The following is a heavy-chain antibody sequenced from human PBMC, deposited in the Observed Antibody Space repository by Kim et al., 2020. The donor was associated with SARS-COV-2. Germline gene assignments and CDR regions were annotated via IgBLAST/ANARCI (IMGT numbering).Heavy chain of an antibody. J-gene: IGHJ4*02. Sequence: GGSLRLSCAASGFTFSSYSMNWVRQAPGKGLEWVSSISSSSSYIYYADSVKGRFTISRDNAKNSLYLQMNSLRAEDTAVYYCARDVDDYGDNIDYWGQGTXVT. CDR3: ARDVDDYGDNIDY. CDR1: GFTFSSYS. V-gene: IGHV3-21*01. CDR2: ISSSSSYI. D-gene: IGHD4-17*01.